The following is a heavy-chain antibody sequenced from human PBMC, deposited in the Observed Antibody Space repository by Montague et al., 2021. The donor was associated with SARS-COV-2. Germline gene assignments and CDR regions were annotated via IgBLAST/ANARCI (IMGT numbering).Heavy chain of an antibody. CDR2: INHSGST. CDR3: ARGVRQLGVRYYYYYIDV. Sequence: SETLSLTCAVYGGSFSGYYWSWIRQPPGKGLEWIGEINHSGSTNYNPSLKSRVTISMDTSKNQFSLKLSSVTAAATAVYYCARGVRQLGVRYYYYYIDVWDKGTTVTVSS. V-gene: IGHV4-34*01. D-gene: IGHD6-6*01. J-gene: IGHJ6*03. CDR1: GGSFSGYY.